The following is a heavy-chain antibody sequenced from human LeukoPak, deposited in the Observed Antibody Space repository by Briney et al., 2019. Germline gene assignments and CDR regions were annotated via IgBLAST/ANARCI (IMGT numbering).Heavy chain of an antibody. CDR2: IYYSGST. CDR1: GGSISSYY. CDR3: ARGDGGSYGFDY. J-gene: IGHJ4*02. V-gene: IGHV4-59*01. Sequence: SETLSLTCTVSGGSISSYYWSWIRQPPGKGLEWIGYIYYSGSTNYSPSLKSRVTISVDTSKNQFSLKLSSVTAADTAVYYCARGDGGSYGFDYWGQGTLVTVSS. D-gene: IGHD1-26*01.